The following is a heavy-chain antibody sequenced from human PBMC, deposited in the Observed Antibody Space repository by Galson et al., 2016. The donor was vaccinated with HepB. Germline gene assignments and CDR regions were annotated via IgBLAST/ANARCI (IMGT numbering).Heavy chain of an antibody. CDR3: AKDVGLNDPTTFDY. CDR1: GFTFSTYG. Sequence: SLRLSCAVSGFTFSTYGMHWVRQAPGKGLEWVAVITYDGTNRYYADSVKGRFTISRDNSKNTLYLQMNSLRTEATAVYYCAKDVGLNDPTTFDYWGQGSLVTVS. D-gene: IGHD2/OR15-2a*01. CDR2: ITYDGTNR. V-gene: IGHV3-30*18. J-gene: IGHJ4*02.